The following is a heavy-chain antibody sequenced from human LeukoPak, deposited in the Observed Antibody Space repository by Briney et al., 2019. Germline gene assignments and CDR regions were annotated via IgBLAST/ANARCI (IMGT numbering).Heavy chain of an antibody. J-gene: IGHJ4*02. Sequence: SETLSLTCTVSGGSISSSSYSWGWIRQPPGKGLEWIGSIYYSGSTYYNPSLKSRVTISVDTSKNQFSLKLSSVTAADTAVYYCARQTGYSSGWYLVFDYWGQGTLVTVSS. V-gene: IGHV4-39*01. CDR3: ARQTGYSSGWYLVFDY. D-gene: IGHD6-19*01. CDR2: IYYSGST. CDR1: GGSISSSSYS.